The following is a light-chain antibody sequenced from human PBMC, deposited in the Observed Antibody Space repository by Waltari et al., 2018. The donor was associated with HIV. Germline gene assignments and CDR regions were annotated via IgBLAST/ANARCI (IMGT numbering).Light chain of an antibody. Sequence: QSALTQPASVSGSPGQSITISCTGTSSDVGGYNYVSWYQQHPGKAPKLMIYDVSNRPSGVLNGFSGSKAGNAASLTISGLQAEDEADYYGSSYTISSTLVFGGGTKLTVL. V-gene: IGLV2-14*01. J-gene: IGLJ2*01. CDR3: SSYTISSTLV. CDR1: SSDVGGYNY. CDR2: DVS.